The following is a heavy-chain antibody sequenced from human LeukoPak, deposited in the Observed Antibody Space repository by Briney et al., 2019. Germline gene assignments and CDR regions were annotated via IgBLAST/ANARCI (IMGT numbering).Heavy chain of an antibody. D-gene: IGHD3-10*01. J-gene: IGHJ3*02. V-gene: IGHV1-69-2*01. CDR3: ATAYYYGSGSTNPILTMAFDI. CDR2: VDPEDGET. Sequence: ATVKISCKVSGYTFTDYYMHWAQQAPGKGLEWMGLVDPEDGETIYAEKFQGRVTITADTSTDTAYMELSSLRSEDTAVYYCATAYYYGSGSTNPILTMAFDIWGQGTMVTVSS. CDR1: GYTFTDYY.